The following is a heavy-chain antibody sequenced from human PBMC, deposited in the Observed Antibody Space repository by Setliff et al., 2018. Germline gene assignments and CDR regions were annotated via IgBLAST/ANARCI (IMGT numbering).Heavy chain of an antibody. CDR2: IIPIFGTA. CDR1: GGTFSIYT. CDR3: ASSRDYNFWSGYYIPGYFDY. V-gene: IGHV1-69*13. J-gene: IGHJ4*02. D-gene: IGHD3-3*01. Sequence: SVKVSCKASGGTFSIYTISWVRQAPGQGLEWMGRIIPIFGTANYAQKFQGRVTITADESTSTAYMELSSLRSEDTAVYYCASSRDYNFWSGYYIPGYFDYWGQGTLVTVSS.